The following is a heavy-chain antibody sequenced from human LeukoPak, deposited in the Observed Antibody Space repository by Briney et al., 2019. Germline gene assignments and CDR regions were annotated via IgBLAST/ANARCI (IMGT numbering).Heavy chain of an antibody. CDR1: GDSVSTNSAA. CDR3: ARWQHGPRYFDY. V-gene: IGHV6-1*01. Sequence: SQTLSLTCAISGDSVSTNSAAWNWMRQSPSRGLEWLGRTYYLSKWYNEYAVSVKSRITINPDTSRNHFSLQLNSVSPEDTAVYYCARWQHGPRYFDYWGQGTLASVSS. CDR2: TYYLSKWYN. D-gene: IGHD5-24*01. J-gene: IGHJ4*02.